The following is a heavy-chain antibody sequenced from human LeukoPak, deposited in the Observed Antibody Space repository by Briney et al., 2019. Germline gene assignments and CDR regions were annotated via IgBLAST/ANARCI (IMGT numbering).Heavy chain of an antibody. CDR3: ASSPPYAVAGTAH. Sequence: ASVKVSCKASGYTFTSYYMHWVRQAPGQGLEWMGIINPSGGSTSYAQKFQRRVTMTSDTSTSTVYMELSSLRSEDTAVYYCASSPPYAVAGTAHWGQGTLVTVSS. J-gene: IGHJ4*02. CDR1: GYTFTSYY. D-gene: IGHD6-19*01. V-gene: IGHV1-46*01. CDR2: INPSGGST.